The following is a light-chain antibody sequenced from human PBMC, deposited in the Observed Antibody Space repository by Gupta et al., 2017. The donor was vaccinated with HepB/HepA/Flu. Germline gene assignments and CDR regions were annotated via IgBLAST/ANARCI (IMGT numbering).Light chain of an antibody. CDR2: AAS. V-gene: IGKV1-39*01. CDR3: QQSYTYPRT. J-gene: IGKJ1*01. CDR1: QTIAGY. Sequence: DIQMTQSPSSLSASVGDRVTITCRASQTIAGYLNWYLQKPGKAPKLLIYAASSLQSGVPSRFSGSGFGTDFTLTISSLQPEDFATYFCQQSYTYPRTFGQGTKVEIK.